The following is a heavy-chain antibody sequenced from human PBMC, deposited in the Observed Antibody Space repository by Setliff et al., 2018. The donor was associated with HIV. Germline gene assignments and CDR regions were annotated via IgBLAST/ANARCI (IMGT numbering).Heavy chain of an antibody. Sequence: ASVKVSCKSSGYSFINYGISWVRQAPGQGPGWMGRISPYTGNTDYAPRLLGRVTMTTDTSTSTAYLELRSLTSDDTAVYYCARARLQGIVTAVGPRDNCLDPWGQGTRGTVS. CDR3: ARARLQGIVTAVGPRDNCLDP. V-gene: IGHV1-18*01. CDR1: GYSFINYG. D-gene: IGHD1-26*01. CDR2: ISPYTGNT. J-gene: IGHJ5*02.